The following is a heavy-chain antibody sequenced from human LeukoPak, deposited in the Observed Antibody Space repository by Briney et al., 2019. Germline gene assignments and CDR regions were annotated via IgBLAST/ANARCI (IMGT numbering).Heavy chain of an antibody. Sequence: SVKVSCKASGYTFTSHYMHWVRQAPGQGLEWMGWINPNSGGTNYAQKFQGRVTMTRDTSISTAYMELSRLRSDDTAVYYCARDTGGRTRHFDYWGQGTLVTVSS. CDR3: ARDTGGRTRHFDY. D-gene: IGHD1-26*01. CDR1: GYTFTSHY. J-gene: IGHJ4*02. V-gene: IGHV1-2*02. CDR2: INPNSGGT.